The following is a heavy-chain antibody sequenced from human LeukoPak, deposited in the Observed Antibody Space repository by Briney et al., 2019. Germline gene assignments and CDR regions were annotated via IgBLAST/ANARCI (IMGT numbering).Heavy chain of an antibody. J-gene: IGHJ6*02. D-gene: IGHD2-2*01. V-gene: IGHV4-34*01. CDR3: ARRMGQGRSSTSCYFYYYGMDV. Sequence: SETLSLTCAVYGGSFSGYYWSWIRQPPGKGLEWIGEINHSGSTNYNPSLKSRVTISVDTSKNQFSLKLSSVTAADTAVYYCARRMGQGRSSTSCYFYYYGMDVWGQGTTVTVSS. CDR2: INHSGST. CDR1: GGSFSGYY.